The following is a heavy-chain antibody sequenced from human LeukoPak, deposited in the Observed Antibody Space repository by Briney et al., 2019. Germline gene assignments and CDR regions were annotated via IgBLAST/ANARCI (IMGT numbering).Heavy chain of an antibody. Sequence: PGGPLRLSCAASGFTFSSYAMHWVRQAPGKGLEWVAVTSSDLNVKLYADSVKGRFTISRDNSRSTLYLQMNSLRPEDTAIYYCAREGYYGSGSPPSLYFDYWGQGTLVTVSS. V-gene: IGHV3-30-3*01. D-gene: IGHD3-10*01. CDR2: TSSDLNVK. J-gene: IGHJ4*02. CDR1: GFTFSSYA. CDR3: AREGYYGSGSPPSLYFDY.